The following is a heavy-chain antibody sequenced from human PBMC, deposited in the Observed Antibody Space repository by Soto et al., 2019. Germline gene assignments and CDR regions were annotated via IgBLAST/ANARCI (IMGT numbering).Heavy chain of an antibody. D-gene: IGHD7-27*01. CDR2: INQDGGEK. CDR1: GFTLSRYW. CDR3: GRELGAGAAPNSHPGRAA. Sequence: EVQVVESGGGLVQPGGSLRLSCAASGFTLSRYWMSWVRQAPGKGLEWVANINQDGGEKYYVDSVKGRFTISRDNAKNSCYRQMNGRRDENPPLYYCGRELGAGAAPNSHPGRAAWAKGTTATVSS. J-gene: IGHJ6*04. V-gene: IGHV3-7*04.